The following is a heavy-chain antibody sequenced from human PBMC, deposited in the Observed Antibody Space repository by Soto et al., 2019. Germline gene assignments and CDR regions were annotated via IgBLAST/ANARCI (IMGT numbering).Heavy chain of an antibody. CDR2: ISWNSAFI. D-gene: IGHD6-19*01. CDR1: GCTVEDYA. V-gene: IGHV3-9*01. CDR3: VKATSFAAVDVYFFDS. J-gene: IGHJ4*02. Sequence: EVQLVESGGALVQPGWSLRLSCAAAGCTVEDYAIHWVRQAPGKGLEWVSGISWNSAFIAYAHSVKGRFTIARENAQNSLYLPLSSLRPEDTALYYCVKATSFAAVDVYFFDSWGQGTLVTVSS.